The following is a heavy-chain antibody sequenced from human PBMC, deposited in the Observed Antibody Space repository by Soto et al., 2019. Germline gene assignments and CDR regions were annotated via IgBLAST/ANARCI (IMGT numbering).Heavy chain of an antibody. V-gene: IGHV3-74*01. D-gene: IGHD1-26*01. CDR2: IKYDESST. CDR1: GFTFRNYW. CDR3: ARGGWGAYYLDS. J-gene: IGHJ4*02. Sequence: EVQLVESGGGLVQPGGSLRLSCAASGFTFRNYWMHWVRQAPGKGLAWVSRIKYDESSTNYADSVYGRFTISRDNAKNTLYLQMNSLRGEDTAVYYCARGGWGAYYLDSWGQGTLVTVSS.